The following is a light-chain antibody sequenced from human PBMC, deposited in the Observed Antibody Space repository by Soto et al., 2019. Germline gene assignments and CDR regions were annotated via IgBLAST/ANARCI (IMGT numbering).Light chain of an antibody. Sequence: QPVLTQPPSASGTPGQRVTISCSGSSSNIGSNTVNWYQQLPGTAPKLLIYSHNQRPSGVPDRFSGSKSGTSASLAISGLQSEDEADYYCAAWDDSRNGYVFGTGTKLTVL. V-gene: IGLV1-44*01. J-gene: IGLJ1*01. CDR3: AAWDDSRNGYV. CDR2: SHN. CDR1: SSNIGSNT.